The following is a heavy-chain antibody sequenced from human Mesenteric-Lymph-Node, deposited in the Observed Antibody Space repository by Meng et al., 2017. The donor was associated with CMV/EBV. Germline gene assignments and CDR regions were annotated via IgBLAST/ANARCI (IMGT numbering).Heavy chain of an antibody. CDR1: GGSISSSSHY. J-gene: IGHJ4*02. CDR2: IYYSGST. CDR3: AKGLDKRDS. V-gene: IGHV4-39*07. Sequence: SETLSLTCTVSGGSISSSSHYWGWIRQPPGKGLEWIGSIYYSGSTYYNPSLKSRVTISVDTSKNQFSLKVSSVTAADTAVYYCAKGLDKRDSWGQGKLVTVSS. D-gene: IGHD3-9*01.